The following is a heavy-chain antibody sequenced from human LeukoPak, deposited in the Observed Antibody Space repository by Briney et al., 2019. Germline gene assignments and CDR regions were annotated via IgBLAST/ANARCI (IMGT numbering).Heavy chain of an antibody. J-gene: IGHJ5*02. CDR2: ISYDGSNK. Sequence: PGGSLRLSCAASGFTFSSYAMHWVRQAPGKGLEWVAVISYDGSNKYYADSVKGRFTISRDNSKNTLYLQMNSLRAEDTAVYYCARAVGLYCSSTSCYPGWFDPWGQGTLVTVSS. CDR1: GFTFSSYA. V-gene: IGHV3-30-3*01. D-gene: IGHD2-2*01. CDR3: ARAVGLYCSSTSCYPGWFDP.